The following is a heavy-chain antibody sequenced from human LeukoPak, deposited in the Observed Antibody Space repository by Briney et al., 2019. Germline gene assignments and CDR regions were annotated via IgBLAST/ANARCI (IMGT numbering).Heavy chain of an antibody. CDR2: INPNSGGT. CDR1: GYTFTGYY. D-gene: IGHD6-6*01. V-gene: IGHV1-2*02. CDR3: AKDRSSSSRIPYYFDY. Sequence: GASVKVSRKASGYTFTGYYMHWVRQAPGQGLEWMGWINPNSGGTNYAQKFQGRVTMTRDTSISTAYMELSRLRSDDTAVYYCAKDRSSSSRIPYYFDYWGQGTLVTVSS. J-gene: IGHJ4*02.